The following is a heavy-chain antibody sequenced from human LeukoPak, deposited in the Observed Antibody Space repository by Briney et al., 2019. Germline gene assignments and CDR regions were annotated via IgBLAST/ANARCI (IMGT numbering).Heavy chain of an antibody. D-gene: IGHD4-11*01. J-gene: IGHJ4*02. CDR1: GGSISSSSYY. CDR3: ARSYSDYIWELDY. Sequence: SETLSLTCTVSGGSISSSSYYWGWIRQPPGKGLEWIGSIYYSGSTYYNPSLKSRVTIPVDTSKNQFSLKLSSVTAADTAVYYCARSYSDYIWELDYWGQGTLVTVSS. CDR2: IYYSGST. V-gene: IGHV4-39*07.